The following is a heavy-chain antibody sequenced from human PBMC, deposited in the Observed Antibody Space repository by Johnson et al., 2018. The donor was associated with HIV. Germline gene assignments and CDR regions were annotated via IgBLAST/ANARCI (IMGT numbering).Heavy chain of an antibody. Sequence: QVQLVESGGGVVQPGGSLRLSCAASGFTFSSYGMHWVRQAPGQGLEWVAFIRYDGSNKYYADSVKGRFTISRDNSKNTLYLQMNSLRPEDTAVYYCASDGWELLGVAAFDVRGQGKLVTVCS. CDR1: GFTFSSYG. D-gene: IGHD1-26*01. CDR3: ASDGWELLGVAAFDV. V-gene: IGHV3-30*02. J-gene: IGHJ3*01. CDR2: IRYDGSNK.